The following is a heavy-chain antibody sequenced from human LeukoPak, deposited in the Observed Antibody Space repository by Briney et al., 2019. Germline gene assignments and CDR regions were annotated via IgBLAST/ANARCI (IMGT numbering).Heavy chain of an antibody. J-gene: IGHJ3*02. Sequence: SETLSLTCAVSGGSISSGGYSWSWIRQPPGKGLEWIGFIYHSGSTYYNPSLKSRLTISVDRSKNQFSLKLSSVTAADTAVYYCARSLYYYDTSAPRAFDIWGQGTMVTVSP. CDR2: IYHSGST. D-gene: IGHD3-22*01. V-gene: IGHV4-30-2*01. CDR1: GGSISSGGYS. CDR3: ARSLYYYDTSAPRAFDI.